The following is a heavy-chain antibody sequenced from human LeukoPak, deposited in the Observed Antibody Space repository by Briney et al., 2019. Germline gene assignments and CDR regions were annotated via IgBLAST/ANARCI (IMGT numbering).Heavy chain of an antibody. CDR1: GVSISTYY. J-gene: IGHJ4*02. D-gene: IGHD6-13*01. CDR3: AKHGGSWTFAY. CDR2: LYDSGST. V-gene: IGHV4-59*08. Sequence: SETLSLTRTVSGVSISTYYWSWIRQPAGKGVEWIGYLYDSGSTNYNPSLKSRVTISVDTSKNQFSLKLSSVTAADTAMYYCAKHGGSWTFAYWGEGTLVTVSS.